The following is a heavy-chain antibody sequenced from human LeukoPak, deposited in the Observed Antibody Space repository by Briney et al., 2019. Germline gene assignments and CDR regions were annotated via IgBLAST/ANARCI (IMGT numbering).Heavy chain of an antibody. CDR2: IYYSGST. CDR1: GGSISSGGYY. J-gene: IGHJ4*02. Sequence: PSQTLSLTCTVSGGSISSGGYYWSWIRQHPGKGLEWIGYIYYSGSTYYNPSLKSRVTISVDTSKNQFSLKLSSVTAADTAAYYCARTSYSSSLDYWGQGTLVTVSS. V-gene: IGHV4-31*03. D-gene: IGHD6-13*01. CDR3: ARTSYSSSLDY.